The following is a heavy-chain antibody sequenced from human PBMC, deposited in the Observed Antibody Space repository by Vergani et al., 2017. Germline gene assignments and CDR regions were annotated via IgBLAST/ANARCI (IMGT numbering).Heavy chain of an antibody. D-gene: IGHD3-22*01. J-gene: IGHJ4*02. CDR3: ASVGPVGGNYYDSSGYYSFDY. Sequence: QVQLQQWGAGLLKPSETLSLTCAVYGGSFSGYYWSWIRQPPGKGLEWIGEIKHSGSTNYNPSLKSRVTISVDTSKNQFSLKLSSVTAADTAVYYCASVGPVGGNYYDSSGYYSFDYWGQGTLVTVSS. CDR2: IKHSGST. CDR1: GGSFSGYY. V-gene: IGHV4-34*01.